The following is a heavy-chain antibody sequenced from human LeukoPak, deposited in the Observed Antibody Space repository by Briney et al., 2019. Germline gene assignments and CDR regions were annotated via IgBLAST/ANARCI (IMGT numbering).Heavy chain of an antibody. Sequence: ASVKVSCKASGYTFTSYYMHWVRQAPGQGLEWMGGIIPIFGTANYAQKFQGRVTITADKSTSTAYMELSSLRSEDTAVYYCASNTAMVTWDPADYYYYYMDVWGKGTTVTVSS. J-gene: IGHJ6*03. CDR2: IIPIFGTA. D-gene: IGHD5-18*01. V-gene: IGHV1-69*06. CDR3: ASNTAMVTWDPADYYYYYMDV. CDR1: GYTFTSYY.